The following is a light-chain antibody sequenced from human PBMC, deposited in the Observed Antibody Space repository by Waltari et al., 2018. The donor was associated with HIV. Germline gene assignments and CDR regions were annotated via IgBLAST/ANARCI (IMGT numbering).Light chain of an antibody. V-gene: IGLV1-40*01. Sequence: QSVLTQPPSVAGAPGQRVTISCTGSNPNLGAGYDVHRSQQVPGRAPKLLTYDNTNRPSGVPDRFSGYKSGTSAALAITGLQAVDETDYYCQSFDTSLSASVFGTGTRVTVL. CDR3: QSFDTSLSASV. CDR1: NPNLGAGYD. CDR2: DNT. J-gene: IGLJ1*01.